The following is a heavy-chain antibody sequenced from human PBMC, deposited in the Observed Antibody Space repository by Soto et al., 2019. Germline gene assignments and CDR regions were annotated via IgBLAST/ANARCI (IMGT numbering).Heavy chain of an antibody. CDR1: GDTFSSYA. D-gene: IGHD3-22*01. J-gene: IGHJ6*02. CDR2: IIPIFGTA. V-gene: IGHV1-69*01. CDR3: ARDGSGSRSRASPMDV. Sequence: QVQLVQSGAEVKKPGSSVKVSCKSSGDTFSSYAISWVRQAPGQGLEWMGGIIPIFGTANYAQKFQGRVTITADESTSTAYMELSSLRSEDTAVYYCARDGSGSRSRASPMDVWGQGTTVTVSS.